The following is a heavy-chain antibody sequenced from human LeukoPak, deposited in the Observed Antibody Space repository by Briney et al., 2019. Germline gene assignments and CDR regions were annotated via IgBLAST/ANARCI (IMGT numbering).Heavy chain of an antibody. CDR3: ARELFGEFCFDY. Sequence: GGSLRLSCAASGFTFSSYSMNWVRQAPGKGLEWVSSISSSSSYIYYADSVKGRFTISRDNSKNTLYLQMNSLRAEDTAVYYCARELFGEFCFDYWGQGTLVTVSS. J-gene: IGHJ4*02. V-gene: IGHV3-21*01. D-gene: IGHD3-10*02. CDR1: GFTFSSYS. CDR2: ISSSSSYI.